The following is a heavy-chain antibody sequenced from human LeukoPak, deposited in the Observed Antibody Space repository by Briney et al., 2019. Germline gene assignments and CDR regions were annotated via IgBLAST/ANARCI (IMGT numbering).Heavy chain of an antibody. CDR3: ARAGRWLHQNNWFDP. CDR2: IIPIFGTA. D-gene: IGHD5-24*01. CDR1: GGTFSSYA. Sequence: SVKVSCKASGGTFSSYAISWVRQAPGQGLEWMGGIIPIFGTANYAQKFQGRVTITADESTSTAYMELSSLRSEDTAVYYCARAGRWLHQNNWFDPWGQGTLVTVSS. V-gene: IGHV1-69*13. J-gene: IGHJ5*02.